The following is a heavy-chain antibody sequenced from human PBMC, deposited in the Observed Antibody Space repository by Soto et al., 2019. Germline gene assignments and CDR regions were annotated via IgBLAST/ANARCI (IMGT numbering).Heavy chain of an antibody. V-gene: IGHV3-23*01. Sequence: GSLRLSCAASGFTFSSYAMSWVRQAPGKGLEWVSAISGSGGSTYYADSVKGRFTISRDNSKNTLYLQMNSLRAEDTAVYYCAKDNYFSRGWYLIGEYFQHWGQGTLVTVSS. CDR3: AKDNYFSRGWYLIGEYFQH. CDR1: GFTFSSYA. J-gene: IGHJ1*01. D-gene: IGHD6-19*01. CDR2: ISGSGGST.